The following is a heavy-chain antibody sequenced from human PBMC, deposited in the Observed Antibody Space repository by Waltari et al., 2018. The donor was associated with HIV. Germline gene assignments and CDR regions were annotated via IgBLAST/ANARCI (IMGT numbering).Heavy chain of an antibody. Sequence: QVQLQESGPGLVKPSETLSLTCTVSGGSISNYYWSWIRQPPGKGLEWIAYIYDSGSTNYNPSLKSRVTISLDTSKNQFSLKLTSVTAADTAVYYCARDRSGYPYYYGLDVWGQGTTVSVSS. D-gene: IGHD3-3*01. J-gene: IGHJ6*02. CDR1: GGSISNYY. CDR3: ARDRSGYPYYYGLDV. CDR2: IYDSGST. V-gene: IGHV4-59*01.